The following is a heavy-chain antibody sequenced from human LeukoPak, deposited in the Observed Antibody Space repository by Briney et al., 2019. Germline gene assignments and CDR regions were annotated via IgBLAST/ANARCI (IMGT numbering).Heavy chain of an antibody. J-gene: IGHJ4*02. D-gene: IGHD6-19*01. Sequence: GGSLRLSCASSRFTVATNHMNWVRQAPGKGLEWVSVIYNGDNTAYADSVKGRFTVSRDNSKNTLYLQMHSLRAEDTAVYFCARASRWLAFDTWGQGTLVTLSS. V-gene: IGHV3-66*01. CDR3: ARASRWLAFDT. CDR1: RFTVATNH. CDR2: IYNGDNT.